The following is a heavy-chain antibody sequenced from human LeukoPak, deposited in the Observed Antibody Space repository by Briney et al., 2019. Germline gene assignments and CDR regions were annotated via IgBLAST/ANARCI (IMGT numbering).Heavy chain of an antibody. Sequence: GASVKVSCKASGDTFSSYAISWVRQAPGQGLEWMGGIIPNFGTANYAQKFQGRVTITTDESTSTAYMELSSLRSEDTAVYYCARANGPLNRFLEWLSFDYWGQGTLVTVS. V-gene: IGHV1-69*05. J-gene: IGHJ4*02. CDR3: ARANGPLNRFLEWLSFDY. CDR1: GDTFSSYA. CDR2: IIPNFGTA. D-gene: IGHD3-3*01.